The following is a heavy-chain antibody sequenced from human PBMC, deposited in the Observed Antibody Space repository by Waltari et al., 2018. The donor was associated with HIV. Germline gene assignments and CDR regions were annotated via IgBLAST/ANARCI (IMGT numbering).Heavy chain of an antibody. J-gene: IGHJ5*02. D-gene: IGHD4-4*01. CDR2: IKEDGNEK. CDR3: ARLQWSTQHVAS. CDR1: GFAFSTSW. Sequence: EVQLVESGGGLVQPGGSLRLSCAASGFAFSTSWMGWVPQGPGKGLEWVANIKEDGNEKSYVDSVKGRFTISRDNARTSLFLQSYGLGVEDTAVYYCARLQWSTQHVASWGQGARVIVSS. V-gene: IGHV3-7*01.